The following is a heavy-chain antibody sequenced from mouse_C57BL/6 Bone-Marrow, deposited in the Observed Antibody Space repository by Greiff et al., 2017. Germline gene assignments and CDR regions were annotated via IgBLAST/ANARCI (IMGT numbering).Heavy chain of an antibody. CDR1: GFTFSSYG. Sequence: EVQLVESGGDLVKPGGSLKLSCAASGFTFSSYGMSWVRQTPDKRLEWVATISSGGSYTYYPDSVKGRFTISRDNAKNTLYLQMRSLKSEDTAMYYCARLYDGYSFDYWGQGTTLTVSS. V-gene: IGHV5-6*01. D-gene: IGHD2-3*01. CDR3: ARLYDGYSFDY. CDR2: ISSGGSYT. J-gene: IGHJ2*01.